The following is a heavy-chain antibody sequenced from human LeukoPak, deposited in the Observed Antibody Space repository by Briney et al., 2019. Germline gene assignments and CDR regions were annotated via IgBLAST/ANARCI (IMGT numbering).Heavy chain of an antibody. V-gene: IGHV4-4*07. CDR2: IYTSGST. J-gene: IGHJ3*02. D-gene: IGHD2-8*01. Sequence: SETLSLTCTVSGGSISNYYWSWIRQPAGKGLEWLGRIYTSGSTNYNPSLKSRVTMSVDTSKNQFSLKLSSVNAADTAVYYCASTVDCTNGVCYSYEAFHIWGQGTMVTVSS. CDR3: ASTVDCTNGVCYSYEAFHI. CDR1: GGSISNYY.